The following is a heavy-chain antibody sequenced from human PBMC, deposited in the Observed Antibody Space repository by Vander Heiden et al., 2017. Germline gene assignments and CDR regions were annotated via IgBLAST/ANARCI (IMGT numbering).Heavy chain of an antibody. J-gene: IGHJ6*02. CDR1: GFTFSSYG. V-gene: IGHV3-33*01. CDR3: ARDYYGMDV. Sequence: QVQLVESGGGVVQPGRSLRLSCAASGFTFSSYGMHWVRQAPGKGLEWVAVIWYDGRKKDDADSVKGRFTISRDNSKNTMYLKMNSLRAEDTAVDYCARDYYGMDVWGQGTTVTVSS. CDR2: IWYDGRKK.